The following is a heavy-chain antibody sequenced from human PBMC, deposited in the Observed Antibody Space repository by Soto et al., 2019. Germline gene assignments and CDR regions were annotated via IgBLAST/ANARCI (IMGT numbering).Heavy chain of an antibody. D-gene: IGHD2-8*01. V-gene: IGHV3-53*01. Sequence: GGSLRLSWAASGFTVSSKYMIWVRQAPGKGLEWVSVIYSGGSTYYADSVKGRFTISRDNSKNTLYLQMNSLRAEDTAVYYCAREMVYAINYYYGMDVWGQGTTVTVSS. CDR2: IYSGGST. CDR1: GFTVSSKY. CDR3: AREMVYAINYYYGMDV. J-gene: IGHJ6*02.